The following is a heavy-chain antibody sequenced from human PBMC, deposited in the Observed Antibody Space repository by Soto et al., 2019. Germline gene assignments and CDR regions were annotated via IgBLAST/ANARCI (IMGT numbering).Heavy chain of an antibody. Sequence: SQTLSLTCPISGDSVASNSAAWNWIRQSPSRGLEWLGRTYYRSKWYNDYAVSVKSRITINPDTSKNQFSPQLNSVTPEDTAVYYCARGLTYYDILTGYYPPTYGMDVWGQGTTVTVSS. CDR1: GDSVASNSAA. V-gene: IGHV6-1*01. D-gene: IGHD3-9*01. CDR3: ARGLTYYDILTGYYPPTYGMDV. CDR2: TYYRSKWYN. J-gene: IGHJ6*02.